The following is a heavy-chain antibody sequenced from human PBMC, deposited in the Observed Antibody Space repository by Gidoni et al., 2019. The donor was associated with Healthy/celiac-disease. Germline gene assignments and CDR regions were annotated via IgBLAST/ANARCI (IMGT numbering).Heavy chain of an antibody. D-gene: IGHD4-17*01. J-gene: IGHJ6*03. CDR1: GGSFSGYY. CDR2: INHSGST. Sequence: QVQLQQWGAGLLTPSETLSLTCAVSGGSFSGYYWSWIRQPPGKGLEWIGEINHSGSTNYNPSLKSRVTISVDTSKNQFSLKLSSVTAADTAVYYCAALRGAHYYYYMDVWGKGTTVTVSS. CDR3: AALRGAHYYYYMDV. V-gene: IGHV4-34*01.